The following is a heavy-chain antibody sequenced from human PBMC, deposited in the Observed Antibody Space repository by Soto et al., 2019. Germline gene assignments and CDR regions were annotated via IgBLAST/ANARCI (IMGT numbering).Heavy chain of an antibody. CDR1: GESFSGYY. D-gene: IGHD2-15*01. J-gene: IGHJ1*01. CDR2: INHSGST. V-gene: IGHV4-34*01. Sequence: PSETLSLTCAVYGESFSGYYWSWIRQPPGKGLEWIGEINHSGSTNYNPSLKSRVTISVDTSKNQFSLKLSSVTAADTAVYYCARGGESEMADCSGGSCNRYFQHWGQGTLVTVSS. CDR3: ARGGESEMADCSGGSCNRYFQH.